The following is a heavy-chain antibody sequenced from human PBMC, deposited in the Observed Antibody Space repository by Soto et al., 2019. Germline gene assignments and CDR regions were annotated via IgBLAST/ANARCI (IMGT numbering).Heavy chain of an antibody. CDR1: GGSISSSSYY. J-gene: IGHJ3*02. CDR3: ARLTVTTGASI. D-gene: IGHD4-17*01. Sequence: SETLSLTCTVSGGSISSSSYYWGWIRQPPGKGQEWIGSIYYSGSTYYNPSLKSRVTISVDTSKNQFSLKLSSVTAADTAVYYCARLTVTTGASIWGQGTMVTVSS. V-gene: IGHV4-39*01. CDR2: IYYSGST.